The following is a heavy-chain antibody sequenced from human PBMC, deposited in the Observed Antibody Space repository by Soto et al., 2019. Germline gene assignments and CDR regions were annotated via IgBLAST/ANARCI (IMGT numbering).Heavy chain of an antibody. CDR2: IYYSGST. Sequence: SETLSLTCTVSGGSISSYYWSWIRQPPGKGLEWIGYIYYSGSTNYNPSLKSRVTISVDTSKNQFSLKLSSVTAADTAVYYCARLFWWDWFAFDYWGQGTLVTVSS. V-gene: IGHV4-59*01. D-gene: IGHD2-21*01. CDR1: GGSISSYY. CDR3: ARLFWWDWFAFDY. J-gene: IGHJ4*02.